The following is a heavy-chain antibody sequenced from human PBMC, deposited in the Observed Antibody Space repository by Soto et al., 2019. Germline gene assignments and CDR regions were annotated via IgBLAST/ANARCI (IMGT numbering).Heavy chain of an antibody. J-gene: IGHJ4*02. CDR1: GGSISSYY. Sequence: PSETLSLTCTVSGGSISSYYWSWIRQPPGKGLEWIGYIYYSGSTNYNPSLKSRVTISVDTSKNQFSLKLSSVTAADTAVYYCARVGWAVTTLYYFDYWGQGTLVTVSS. CDR3: ARVGWAVTTLYYFDY. V-gene: IGHV4-59*01. CDR2: IYYSGST. D-gene: IGHD4-4*01.